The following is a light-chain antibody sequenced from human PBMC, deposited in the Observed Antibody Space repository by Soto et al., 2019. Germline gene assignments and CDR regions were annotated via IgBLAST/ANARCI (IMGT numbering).Light chain of an antibody. CDR1: SSDIGDYNY. V-gene: IGLV2-14*01. CDR2: DVT. J-gene: IGLJ2*01. Sequence: QSALTQPASVSGSPGQSITISCTGTSSDIGDYNYVSWYQQHPGKAPKVMIYDVTNRPSGVSNRFSGSKSGNTASLTISGLQAEDEADYYCSSYTSSSTLVFGGGTKLTVL. CDR3: SSYTSSSTLV.